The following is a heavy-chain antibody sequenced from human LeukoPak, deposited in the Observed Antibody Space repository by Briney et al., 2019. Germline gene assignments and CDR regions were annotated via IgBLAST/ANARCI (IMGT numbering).Heavy chain of an antibody. V-gene: IGHV3-48*03. CDR2: ISSSGSTI. D-gene: IGHD6-13*01. J-gene: IGHJ4*02. CDR3: ARGGETYSSSWYLELDY. Sequence: PGGSLRLSCAASGFTLSSYEMNWVRQAPGKGLEWVSYISSSGSTIYYADSVKGRFTISRDNAKNSLYLQMNSLRAEDTAVYYCARGGETYSSSWYLELDYWGQGTLVTVSS. CDR1: GFTLSSYE.